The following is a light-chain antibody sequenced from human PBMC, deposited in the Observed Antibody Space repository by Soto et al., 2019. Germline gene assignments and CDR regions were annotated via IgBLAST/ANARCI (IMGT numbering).Light chain of an antibody. CDR2: DVS. J-gene: IGLJ1*01. Sequence: QSALTQPRSVSGSPGQPVTISCTGTSSDVGGYNYVSWYQQHPGKDPKLMIYDVSKRPSGVPDRSSGSKSGHPASLTISGLQAEDEADYYCCSYAGSYTYVFGTGTKVTVL. CDR1: SSDVGGYNY. CDR3: CSYAGSYTYV. V-gene: IGLV2-11*01.